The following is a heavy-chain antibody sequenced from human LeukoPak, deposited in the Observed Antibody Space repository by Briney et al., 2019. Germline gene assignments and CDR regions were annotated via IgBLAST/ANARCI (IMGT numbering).Heavy chain of an antibody. Sequence: ASVNVSFKASGYAFTDYYIHWVRQAPGQGLEWMGWINPNSGDTNYAQEFHVRVTITRDTSISTAHTEVSRLRSDDPAVYYCARANFLYCSSSTCLFDYWGQGNLVTVSS. D-gene: IGHD2-2*01. J-gene: IGHJ4*02. CDR3: ARANFLYCSSSTCLFDY. V-gene: IGHV1-2*02. CDR2: INPNSGDT. CDR1: GYAFTDYY.